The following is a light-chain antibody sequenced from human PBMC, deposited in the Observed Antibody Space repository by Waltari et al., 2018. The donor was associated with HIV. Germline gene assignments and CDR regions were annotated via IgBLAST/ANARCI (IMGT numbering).Light chain of an antibody. CDR2: WAS. V-gene: IGKV4-1*01. Sequence: DIVMTQSPDSLVVSLGERATINCKSSQSVLYSSNNKNYLAWYQQKPGQPPKLLIYWASTRESGFPDRFSGSGSGTDFTLTISSLQAEDVAVYYCQQYYSTPVTFGGGTKVEIK. CDR1: QSVLYSSNNKNY. CDR3: QQYYSTPVT. J-gene: IGKJ4*01.